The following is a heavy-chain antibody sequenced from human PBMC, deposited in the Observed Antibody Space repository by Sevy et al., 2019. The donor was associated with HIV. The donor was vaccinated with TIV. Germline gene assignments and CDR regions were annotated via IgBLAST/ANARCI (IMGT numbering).Heavy chain of an antibody. V-gene: IGHV3-9*01. CDR2: VSGDSNAI. CDR3: GKDAHYCGGGNCYTRNLDYPDH. CDR1: GFNFDNYG. D-gene: IGHD3-10*01. Sequence: GGSLRLSCTASGFNFDNYGMHWVRQAPGKGLEWLAGVSGDSNAIAYADSVKGRFSISRDNAKNSLYLEINRLRGDDTALYDCGKDAHYCGGGNCYTRNLDYPDHWGQGTLVTVSS. J-gene: IGHJ5*02.